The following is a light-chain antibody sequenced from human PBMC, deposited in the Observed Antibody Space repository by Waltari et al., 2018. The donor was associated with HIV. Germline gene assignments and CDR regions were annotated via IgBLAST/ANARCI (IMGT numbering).Light chain of an antibody. CDR3: QQYNNWPPIT. Sequence: EIVMTQSPANLSLSLGERATLSCRASQSITSKLAWYQQKPGQPPRRLHYSASTRVACIPARFSGSESATEFALTISSLQSEDCAVYYCQQYNNWPPITFGGGTQVEIK. J-gene: IGKJ4*01. CDR2: SAS. V-gene: IGKV3-15*01. CDR1: QSITSK.